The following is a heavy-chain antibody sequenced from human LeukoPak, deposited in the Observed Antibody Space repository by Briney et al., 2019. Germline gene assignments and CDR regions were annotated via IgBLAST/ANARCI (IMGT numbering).Heavy chain of an antibody. Sequence: SVKVSCKASGGTFSSYAISWVRQAPGQGLKWMGGIIPIFGTANYAQKFQGRVTITTDESTSTAYMELSNLRSEDTAVYYCARGFGFGSSSATVVNDWGQGTLVTVSS. J-gene: IGHJ4*02. D-gene: IGHD6-6*01. CDR3: ARGFGFGSSSATVVND. CDR1: GGTFSSYA. V-gene: IGHV1-69*05. CDR2: IIPIFGTA.